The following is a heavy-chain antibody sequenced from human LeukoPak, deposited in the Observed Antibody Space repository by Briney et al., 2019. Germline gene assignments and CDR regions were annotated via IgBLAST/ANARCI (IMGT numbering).Heavy chain of an antibody. V-gene: IGHV4-4*07. CDR1: GGSISSYY. CDR3: ARDYSGGYPGGAVFDY. CDR2: VYPSGSN. Sequence: SQTLSLTCTVSGGSISSYYCNWIRQRAGKGLEWIGRVYPSGSNNYNPALKSRVTISVDTSKNQFSLKLSSVTAAGTAVYYCARDYSGGYPGGAVFDYWGQGTLVTVSS. J-gene: IGHJ4*02. D-gene: IGHD2-15*01.